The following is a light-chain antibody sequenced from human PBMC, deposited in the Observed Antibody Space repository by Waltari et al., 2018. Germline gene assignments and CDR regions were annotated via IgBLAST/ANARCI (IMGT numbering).Light chain of an antibody. V-gene: IGKV3-20*01. CDR3: QHYVRLPAT. CDR1: QSVRGS. J-gene: IGKJ1*01. Sequence: EIVLTQSPGTLSLSPGERATLSCRASQSVRGSLAWYQQKAGQAPRLLSYGASSRATGIPDRFSGSGSGTDFSLTISRLEPEDFAVYYCQHYVRLPATFGQGTKVEIK. CDR2: GAS.